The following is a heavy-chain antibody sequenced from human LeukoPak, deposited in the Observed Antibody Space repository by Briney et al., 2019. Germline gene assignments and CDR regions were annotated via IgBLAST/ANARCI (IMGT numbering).Heavy chain of an antibody. CDR1: GGSISSSSYY. Sequence: SETLSLTCTVSGGSISSSSYYWGWIRQPPGKGLEWIGRIYYSVSTYYNPSLKSRVTISVDTSKNQFSLKLSSVTAADTAVYYCARRWYCTNGVCAPYVWGQGTTVTVSS. CDR2: IYYSVST. J-gene: IGHJ6*02. D-gene: IGHD2-8*01. V-gene: IGHV4-39*01. CDR3: ARRWYCTNGVCAPYV.